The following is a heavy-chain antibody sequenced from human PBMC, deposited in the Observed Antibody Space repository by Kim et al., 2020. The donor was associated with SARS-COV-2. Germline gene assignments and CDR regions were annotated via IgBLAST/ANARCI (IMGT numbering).Heavy chain of an antibody. CDR3: AKEMPTGGIDD. Sequence: GGSLRLSCAASGFTFSNHAMNWVRQAPGKGLEWVSSITNTGGGTFYADSVKGRFSISRDNSKNTAHLQMFSLRAEDTAVYYCAKEMPTGGIDDWGQGTLVTVSS. V-gene: IGHV3-23*01. CDR2: ITNTGGGT. J-gene: IGHJ4*02. D-gene: IGHD3-16*01. CDR1: GFTFSNHA.